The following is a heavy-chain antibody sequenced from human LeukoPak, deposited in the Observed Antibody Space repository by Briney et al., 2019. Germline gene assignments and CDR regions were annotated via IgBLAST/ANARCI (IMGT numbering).Heavy chain of an antibody. D-gene: IGHD2/OR15-2a*01. CDR1: GGSISSYS. CDR2: ISDIGSI. J-gene: IGHJ4*02. Sequence: SETLSLTCTVSGGSISSYSWSWIRQPQGKGLEWIAYISDIGSINYNPSLKSRVTISLDTSKNQFSLKLSSVTAADTAVYYCAGHHPRNTVDFWGQGTLVTVSS. V-gene: IGHV4-59*08. CDR3: AGHHPRNTVDF.